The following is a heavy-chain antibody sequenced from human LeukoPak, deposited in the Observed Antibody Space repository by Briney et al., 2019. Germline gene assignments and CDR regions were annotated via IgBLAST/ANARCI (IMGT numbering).Heavy chain of an antibody. CDR3: AKELVARGYSYGYNDAFDI. CDR2: ISGSGGST. D-gene: IGHD5-18*01. J-gene: IGHJ3*02. V-gene: IGHV3-23*01. Sequence: PGRSLRLSCAASGFTFSSYAMSWVRQAPGKGLEWVSAISGSGGSTYYADSVKGRFTISRDNSKNTLYLQMNSLRAEDTAVYYCAKELVARGYSYGYNDAFDIWGQGTMVTVSS. CDR1: GFTFSSYA.